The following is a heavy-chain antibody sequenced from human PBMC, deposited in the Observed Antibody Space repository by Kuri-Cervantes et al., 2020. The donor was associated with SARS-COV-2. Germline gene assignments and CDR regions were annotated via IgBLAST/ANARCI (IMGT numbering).Heavy chain of an antibody. Sequence: SQTLSLTCAVYGGSFSGYYWSWIRQPPGKGLEWIGEINHSGSTNYNPSLRSRVTISVDTSKNQFSLKLSSVTAADTAVYYCARPVDSSGYGRPDYWGQGTLVTVSS. D-gene: IGHD3-22*01. CDR3: ARPVDSSGYGRPDY. J-gene: IGHJ4*02. V-gene: IGHV4-34*01. CDR2: INHSGST. CDR1: GGSFSGYY.